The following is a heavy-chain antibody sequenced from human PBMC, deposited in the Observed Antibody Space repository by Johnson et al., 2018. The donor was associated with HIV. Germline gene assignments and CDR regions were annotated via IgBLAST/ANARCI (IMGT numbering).Heavy chain of an antibody. CDR1: GFTFSSYA. V-gene: IGHV3-NL1*01. J-gene: IGHJ3*02. CDR2: IYSGGRT. CDR3: ARGGLLSPDAFDI. D-gene: IGHD2-21*02. Sequence: QVQLVESGGGVVQPGRSLRLSCAASGFTFSSYALHWVRQAPGKGLECVSGIYSGGRTYYADSVKGRFTISRDNSKNTLYLQMNSLRAEDTAVYYCARGGLLSPDAFDIWGQGTMVTVSS.